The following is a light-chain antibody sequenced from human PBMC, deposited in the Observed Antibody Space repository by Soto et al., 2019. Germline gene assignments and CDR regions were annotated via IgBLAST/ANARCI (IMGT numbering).Light chain of an antibody. CDR2: EVN. CDR3: AAWDDSLNGPV. J-gene: IGLJ1*01. Sequence: QSALTQPPSASGSPGQSVTISCTGTSSDVGDYNYVSWYQQHPGKAPKLIIYEVNKRPSGVPDRFSGSKSGTSASLAISGLQSEDEADYYCAAWDDSLNGPVFGTGTKVTV. V-gene: IGLV2-8*01. CDR1: SSDVGDYNY.